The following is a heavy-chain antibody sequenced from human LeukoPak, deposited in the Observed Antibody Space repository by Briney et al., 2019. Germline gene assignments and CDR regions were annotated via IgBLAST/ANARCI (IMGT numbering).Heavy chain of an antibody. Sequence: GGSLRLSCAASGFAFNTYAMHWVRQAPGQGLEWVALIWHDGSHKFYSNSVRGQFTISRDNSKNTVSLQMNNLRPEDTAVYYCAREIFGSGSYTDFWGQGTLATVSS. D-gene: IGHD3-10*01. V-gene: IGHV3-33*01. J-gene: IGHJ4*02. CDR1: GFAFNTYA. CDR2: IWHDGSHK. CDR3: AREIFGSGSYTDF.